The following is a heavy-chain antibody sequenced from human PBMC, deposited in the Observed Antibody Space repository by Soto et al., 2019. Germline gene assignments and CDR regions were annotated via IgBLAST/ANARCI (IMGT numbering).Heavy chain of an antibody. D-gene: IGHD3-10*01. CDR3: LKAYGSGSYPSAEYFQH. V-gene: IGHV3-33*06. CDR2: IWYDGSNK. CDR1: GFTFSSYG. Sequence: GGSLRLSCAASGFTFSSYGMHWVRQAPGKGLEWVAVIWYDGSNKYYADSVKGRFTISRDNSKNTLYLQMNSLRAEDTAVYYCLKAYGSGSYPSAEYFQHWGQGT. J-gene: IGHJ1*01.